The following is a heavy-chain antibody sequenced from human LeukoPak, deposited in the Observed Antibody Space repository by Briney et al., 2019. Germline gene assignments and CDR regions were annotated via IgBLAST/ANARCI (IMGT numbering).Heavy chain of an antibody. Sequence: PGGSLRLSCAASGFTFSDYYMSWIRQAPGKGLEWVSYISNSGTIIYYADSVKGRFTISRDNAKNSLYLQMNSLRAEDTAVYYCARERLGVTAFDIWGQGTVVTVSS. CDR2: ISNSGTII. D-gene: IGHD2-21*02. V-gene: IGHV3-11*01. J-gene: IGHJ3*02. CDR1: GFTFSDYY. CDR3: ARERLGVTAFDI.